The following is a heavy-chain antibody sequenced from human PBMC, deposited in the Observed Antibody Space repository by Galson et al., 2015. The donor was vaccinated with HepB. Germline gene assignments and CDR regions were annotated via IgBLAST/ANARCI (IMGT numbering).Heavy chain of an antibody. CDR2: INSDGSST. J-gene: IGHJ6*02. D-gene: IGHD2/OR15-2a*01. CDR1: GFTFSGYW. Sequence: SLRLSCAASGFTFSGYWMHWVRQAPGKGLVWVSRINSDGSSTSYADSVKGRFTISRDNAKNTLYLQMNSLRAEDTAVYYCARDLGRLLYGMDVWGQGTTVTVSS. V-gene: IGHV3-74*01. CDR3: ARDLGRLLYGMDV.